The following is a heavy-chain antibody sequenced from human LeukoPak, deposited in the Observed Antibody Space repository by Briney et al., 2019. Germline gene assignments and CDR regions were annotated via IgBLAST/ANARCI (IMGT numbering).Heavy chain of an antibody. CDR3: ARGYCTSTNCLYYFDY. D-gene: IGHD2-2*01. CDR2: INPNSGGT. CDR1: GYTFTGYY. V-gene: IGHV1-2*02. J-gene: IGHJ4*02. Sequence: ASVKVSCKASGYTFTGYYMHWVRQAPGQGLEWMGWINPNSGGTNYAQKFQGRLTMTTDTSTSTAHMELRSLRSDDTAVYYCARGYCTSTNCLYYFDYWGQGTLVTVSS.